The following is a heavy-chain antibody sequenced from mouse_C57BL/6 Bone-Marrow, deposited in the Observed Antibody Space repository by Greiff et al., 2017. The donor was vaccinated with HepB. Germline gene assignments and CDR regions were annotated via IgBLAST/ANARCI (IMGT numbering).Heavy chain of an antibody. CDR1: GFNIKDDY. CDR3: TKIYYGIFWYFDV. V-gene: IGHV14-4*01. Sequence: VQLQQSGAELVRPGASVKLSCTASGFNIKDDYMQWVKQRPEQGLEWIGWIDPENGDTEYASKFQGKATITADTSSNTAYLQLSSLTSEDTAVYYCTKIYYGIFWYFDVWGTGTTVTVSS. CDR2: IDPENGDT. J-gene: IGHJ1*03. D-gene: IGHD2-1*01.